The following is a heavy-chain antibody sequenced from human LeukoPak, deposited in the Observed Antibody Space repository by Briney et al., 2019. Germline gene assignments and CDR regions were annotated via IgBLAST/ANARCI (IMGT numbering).Heavy chain of an antibody. CDR1: GFTFSSYS. V-gene: IGHV3-48*01. J-gene: IGHJ4*02. D-gene: IGHD6-19*01. Sequence: GGSLRLPCAASGFTFSSYSMNWVRQAPGKGLEWVSYISSSSSTIYYADSVKGRFTISRDNSKNTLYLQMNSLRAEDTAVYYCAKATDRSGWYSAIDYWGQGTLVTVSS. CDR3: AKATDRSGWYSAIDY. CDR2: ISSSSSTI.